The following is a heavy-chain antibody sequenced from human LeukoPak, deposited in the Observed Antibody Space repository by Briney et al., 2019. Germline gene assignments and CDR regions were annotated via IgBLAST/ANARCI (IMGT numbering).Heavy chain of an antibody. D-gene: IGHD4-17*01. CDR3: ARDARDYGGYYFDS. CDR1: GFTFSTYA. Sequence: PGRSLRLSCVASGFTFSTYAMHWVRQAPGQGLEWVAVKSYDGNNKYYADSVKGRFTISGDNSKNTLHLQMNGLRVEDTAVYYCARDARDYGGYYFDSWGQGTRVTVSP. CDR2: KSYDGNNK. J-gene: IGHJ4*02. V-gene: IGHV3-30*04.